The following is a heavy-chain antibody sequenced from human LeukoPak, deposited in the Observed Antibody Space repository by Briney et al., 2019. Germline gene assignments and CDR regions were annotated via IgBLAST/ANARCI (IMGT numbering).Heavy chain of an antibody. CDR3: ARVWGSYYGYFDY. V-gene: IGHV3-48*02. J-gene: IGHJ4*02. Sequence: GSLRLSCAASGFTFSSYSMNWVRQAPGKGLEWVSYISSSSSTIYYADSVKGRFTISRDNAKNSLYLQMNSLRDGDTAVYYCARVWGSYYGYFDYWGQGTLVTVSS. CDR2: ISSSSSTI. CDR1: GFTFSSYS. D-gene: IGHD1-26*01.